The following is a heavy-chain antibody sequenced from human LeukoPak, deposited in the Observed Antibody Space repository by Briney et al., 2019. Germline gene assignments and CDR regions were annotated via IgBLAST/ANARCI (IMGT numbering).Heavy chain of an antibody. CDR2: IWYDGSNK. J-gene: IGHJ4*02. CDR3: AKVGRDNYNYYY. D-gene: IGHD5-24*01. Sequence: PGRSLRLSCAASGFTFSSYGMHWVRQAPGKGLEWVAVIWYDGSNKYYADSVKGRFTISRDNSKNTLYLQMNSLRAEDTAVYYCAKVGRDNYNYYYWGQGTLVTVSS. CDR1: GFTFSSYG. V-gene: IGHV3-33*06.